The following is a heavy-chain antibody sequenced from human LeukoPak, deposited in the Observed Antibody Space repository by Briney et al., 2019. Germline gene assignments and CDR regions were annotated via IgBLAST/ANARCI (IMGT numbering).Heavy chain of an antibody. Sequence: PSETLSLTCAVSGGSISRSNWWTWVRQSPGKGLEWIGDIIHSGNTNYNPSLRSRLTISLDKSRNQFSLKLSSVTAADTAVYYCTGYNIPYTFEFRGQGTLVTVSS. CDR2: IIHSGNT. D-gene: IGHD1-14*01. CDR1: GGSISRSNW. J-gene: IGHJ4*02. CDR3: TGYNIPYTFEF. V-gene: IGHV4-4*02.